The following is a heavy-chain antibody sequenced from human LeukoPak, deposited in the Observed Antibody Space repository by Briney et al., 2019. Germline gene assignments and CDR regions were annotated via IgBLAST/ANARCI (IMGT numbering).Heavy chain of an antibody. D-gene: IGHD6-13*01. Sequence: PRGSLRLSCAASAFTFSNYALSWVRQAPGKGLEWVSAISGSGGSTYYADSVKGRFTISRDNSKNTLSLQMNSLRVEDTAVYYCAKAGTSSWFDPWGQGTLVTVSS. CDR3: AKAGTSSWFDP. V-gene: IGHV3-23*01. CDR2: ISGSGGST. J-gene: IGHJ5*02. CDR1: AFTFSNYA.